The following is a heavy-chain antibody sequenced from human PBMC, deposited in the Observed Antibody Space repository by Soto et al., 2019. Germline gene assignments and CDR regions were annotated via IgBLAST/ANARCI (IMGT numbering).Heavy chain of an antibody. V-gene: IGHV4-31*03. J-gene: IGHJ6*02. CDR3: ARGNDYSIPYGMDV. Sequence: QVQLQESGPGLVKPSQTLSLTCTVSGGSISSGGYYWSWIRQHPAKGLEWIGYIYYSGSTYYNPSLKRRVTISEDTSKNQFSLKLSSVTAADTAVYYCARGNDYSIPYGMDVWGQGTTVTVSS. CDR2: IYYSGST. CDR1: GGSISSGGYY. D-gene: IGHD4-4*01.